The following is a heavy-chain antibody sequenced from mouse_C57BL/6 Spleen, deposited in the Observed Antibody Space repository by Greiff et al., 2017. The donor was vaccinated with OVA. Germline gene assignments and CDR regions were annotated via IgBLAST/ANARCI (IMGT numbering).Heavy chain of an antibody. D-gene: IGHD5-1*01. Sequence: VQLVESGAELARPGASVKLSCKASGYTFTSYGISWVKQRTGQGLEWIGEIYPRSGNTYYNEKFKGKATLTADKSSSTAYMELRSLTSEDSAVYFCARAASNYFDYWGQGTTLTVSS. CDR2: IYPRSGNT. V-gene: IGHV1-81*01. CDR1: GYTFTSYG. CDR3: ARAASNYFDY. J-gene: IGHJ2*01.